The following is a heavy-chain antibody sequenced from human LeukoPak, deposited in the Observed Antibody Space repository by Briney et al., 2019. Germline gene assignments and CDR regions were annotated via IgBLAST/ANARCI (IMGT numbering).Heavy chain of an antibody. CDR2: IYYLGGS. J-gene: IGHJ4*02. CDR1: GGSISRYY. Sequence: SETLSLTCTVSGGSISRYYWSWFRQPPGKGLEWIGYIYYLGGSIYNPSLKSRVTMSADTSKNQLSLKLSSVTAADTAVYYCAIKSSGDSSGYDHWGQGTLVTVSS. D-gene: IGHD3-22*01. CDR3: AIKSSGDSSGYDH. V-gene: IGHV4-59*08.